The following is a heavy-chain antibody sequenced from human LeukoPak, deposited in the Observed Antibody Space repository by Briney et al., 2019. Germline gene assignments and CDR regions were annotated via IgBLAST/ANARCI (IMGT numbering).Heavy chain of an antibody. V-gene: IGHV3-15*01. Sequence: AGGSLRLSCAASGFPFTNSCMTWVRQAPGKGLEWVGLIKSKGEGWKEDFGELVKGRFDISRDDSKNTLYWQMNSVKIEDTAVYYCATDLGSMYGLSYWGQGTLVSVSS. J-gene: IGHJ4*02. D-gene: IGHD2-8*01. CDR3: ATDLGSMYGLSY. CDR2: IKSKGEGWKE. CDR1: GFPFTNSC.